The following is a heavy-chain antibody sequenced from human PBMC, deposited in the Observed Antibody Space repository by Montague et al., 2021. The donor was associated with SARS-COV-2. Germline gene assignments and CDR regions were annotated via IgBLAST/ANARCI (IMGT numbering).Heavy chain of an antibody. J-gene: IGHJ6*02. CDR3: AKPLLEDYGMDV. Sequence: SLRLSCAASGFTFSKYAMSRVRQAPGKGLDWVSVIYYGGTTYYADSVKGRFTISRNNSNNTLYLQMNSLRAEDTAVYYCAKPLLEDYGMDVWGRGTTVTVSS. CDR1: GFTFSKYA. CDR2: IYYGGTT. D-gene: IGHD2-15*01. V-gene: IGHV3-23*03.